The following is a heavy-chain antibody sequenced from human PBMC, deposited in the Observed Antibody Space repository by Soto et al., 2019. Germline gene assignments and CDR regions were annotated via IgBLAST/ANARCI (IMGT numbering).Heavy chain of an antibody. CDR1: GGSTTTNNYY. J-gene: IGHJ6*02. CDR3: AGGVVTVPPAHSYKPMAV. CDR2: FYYGGGT. V-gene: IGHV4-39*01. D-gene: IGHD2-21*02. Sequence: SETLSLTCTVSGGSTTTNNYYWGWIRQPPGKGLEWIGSFYYGGGTYYNPSLRHRVTISVHTSKNQCSLKLSSVTAADTAVYFCAGGVVTVPPAHSYKPMAVWGQGTTVTVSS.